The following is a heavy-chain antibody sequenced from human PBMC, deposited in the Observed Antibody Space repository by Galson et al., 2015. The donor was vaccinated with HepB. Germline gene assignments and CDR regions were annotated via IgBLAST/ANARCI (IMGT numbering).Heavy chain of an antibody. V-gene: IGHV5-51*03. CDR1: AYRTSSYW. D-gene: IGHD4/OR15-4a*01. CDR3: AIGEHGASYYDY. CDR2: IHLPDLET. Sequence: QSGAEVKKPGESLKISCKASAYRTSSYWLGWMRQVPGRGLEWMAFIHLPDLETRYSPSFQGQVTISADRSFNVAYLQWSSLKASDTALYYCAIGEHGASYYDYSGQGTLVTVSS. J-gene: IGHJ4*02.